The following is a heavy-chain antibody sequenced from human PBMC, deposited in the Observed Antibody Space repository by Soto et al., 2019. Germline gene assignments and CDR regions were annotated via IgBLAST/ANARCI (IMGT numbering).Heavy chain of an antibody. J-gene: IGHJ5*02. Sequence: TSETLSLTCTVSGRPVGSGVYYWTWIRHHPGRGLEWIGYIYHIGSPYYNPSLENRVTISLDTAKNQFSLNLTSVTAADTAIYYCVRDRALDSSGHWFDTWGQGTLVTVSS. CDR3: VRDRALDSSGHWFDT. V-gene: IGHV4-31*03. D-gene: IGHD3-22*01. CDR2: IYHIGSP. CDR1: GRPVGSGVYY.